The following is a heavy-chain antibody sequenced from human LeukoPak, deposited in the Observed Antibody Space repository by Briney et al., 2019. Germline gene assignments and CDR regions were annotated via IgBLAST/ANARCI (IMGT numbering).Heavy chain of an antibody. CDR2: IIPIFGTA. Sequence: ASVKVSCKASGGTFSSYAISWVRQAPGQGLEWMGGIIPIFGTANYAQKFQGRVTITADESTSTAYMELSSLRSEDTAVYYCARMAPLELDYYGMDVWGQGTTVTVSS. CDR1: GGTFSSYA. D-gene: IGHD5-24*01. J-gene: IGHJ6*02. CDR3: ARMAPLELDYYGMDV. V-gene: IGHV1-69*13.